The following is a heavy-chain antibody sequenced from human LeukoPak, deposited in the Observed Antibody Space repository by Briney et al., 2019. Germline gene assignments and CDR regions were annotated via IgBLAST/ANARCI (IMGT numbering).Heavy chain of an antibody. D-gene: IGHD3-3*01. Sequence: ASVKVSCKVSGYTLTELSMHWVRQAPGKGLEWMGGFDPEDGETIYAQKFQGRVTMTEDTSTDTAYMELSSLRSEDTAVYYCASWGAYYDFWSGYFRFDPWGQGTLVTVSS. CDR1: GYTLTELS. CDR3: ASWGAYYDFWSGYFRFDP. CDR2: FDPEDGET. V-gene: IGHV1-24*01. J-gene: IGHJ5*02.